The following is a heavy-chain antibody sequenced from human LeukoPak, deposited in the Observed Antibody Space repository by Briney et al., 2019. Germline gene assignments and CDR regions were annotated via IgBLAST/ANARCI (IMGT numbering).Heavy chain of an antibody. V-gene: IGHV4-59*01. J-gene: IGHJ4*02. CDR1: GGSISSYY. Sequence: SETLSLTCTVSGGSISSYYWSWIRQPPGKGLEWIGYIYYTGGTNYNPSLKSRVTISADTSKNQFSLKLISVTAADTAVYYCASRKLGNDYWGQGTLVTVSS. CDR3: ASRKLGNDY. D-gene: IGHD7-27*01. CDR2: IYYTGGT.